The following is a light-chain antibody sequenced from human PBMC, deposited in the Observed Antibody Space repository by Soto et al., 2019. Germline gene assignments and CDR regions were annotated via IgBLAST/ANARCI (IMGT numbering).Light chain of an antibody. CDR2: EVT. CDR3: SSYAGSNNLV. CDR1: SSDIGGYNY. V-gene: IGLV2-8*01. Sequence: QSALTQPPSASGSPGQSVTISCTGTSSDIGGYNYVPWYQQHPGRPPKLMISEVTKRPSGVPDRFSGSKSGNTASLTVSGLQAEDEADYYCSSYAGSNNLVFGGGTKLTVL. J-gene: IGLJ3*02.